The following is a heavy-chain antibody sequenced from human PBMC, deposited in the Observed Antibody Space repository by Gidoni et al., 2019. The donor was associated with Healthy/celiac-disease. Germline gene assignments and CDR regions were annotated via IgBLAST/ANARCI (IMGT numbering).Heavy chain of an antibody. D-gene: IGHD2-2*01. CDR3: ARRQSCSSTSCYQGGGAFDI. J-gene: IGHJ3*02. CDR2: IYSSGST. CDR1: GGSISSSSYY. Sequence: QLQLQESGPGLVKPSETLSLPCTVSGGSISSSSYYWGWIRQPPGKGLEWIGSIYSSGSTYYNPSLKSRVTISVDTSKNQFSLKLSSVTAADTAVYYCARRQSCSSTSCYQGGGAFDIWGQGTMVTVSS. V-gene: IGHV4-39*01.